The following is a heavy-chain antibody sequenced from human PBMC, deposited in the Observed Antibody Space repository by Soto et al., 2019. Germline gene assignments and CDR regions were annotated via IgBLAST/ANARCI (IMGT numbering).Heavy chain of an antibody. CDR2: IWYDGSNK. Sequence: GGSLRLSCAASGFTFSSYGMHWVRQAPGKGLEWVAVIWYDGSNKYYADSVKGRFTISRDNSKNTLYLQMNSLRAEDTAVYYCARGPLQSIAAAGLRFDPWGQGTLVTVSS. CDR3: ARGPLQSIAAAGLRFDP. D-gene: IGHD6-13*01. V-gene: IGHV3-33*01. CDR1: GFTFSSYG. J-gene: IGHJ5*02.